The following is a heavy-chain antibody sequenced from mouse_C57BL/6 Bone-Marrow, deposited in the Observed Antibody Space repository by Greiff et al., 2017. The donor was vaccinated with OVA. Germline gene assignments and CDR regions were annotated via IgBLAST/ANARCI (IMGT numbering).Heavy chain of an antibody. CDR1: GYTFTDYY. Sequence: VQLQQSGPELVKPGASVKISCKASGYTFTDYYMNWVKQSHGKSLEWIGDINPNNGGTSYNQKFKGKATLTVDKSSSTAYMELRSLTSEDSAVYYCARSWDVDAMDYWGQGTSVTVSS. J-gene: IGHJ4*01. V-gene: IGHV1-26*01. CDR3: ARSWDVDAMDY. D-gene: IGHD4-1*01. CDR2: INPNNGGT.